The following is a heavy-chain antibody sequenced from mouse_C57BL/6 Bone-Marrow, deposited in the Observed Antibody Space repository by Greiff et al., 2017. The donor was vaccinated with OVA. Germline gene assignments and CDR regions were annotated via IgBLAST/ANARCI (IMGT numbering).Heavy chain of an antibody. Sequence: VKLVESGAELVKPGASVKISCKASGYAFSSYWMNWVKQRPGKGLEWIGQIYPGDGDTNYNGKFKGKATLTADKSSSTAYMQLSSLTSEDSAVYFCARGYYYGSLDYWGQGTTLTVSS. J-gene: IGHJ2*01. D-gene: IGHD1-1*01. CDR2: IYPGDGDT. CDR1: GYAFSSYW. V-gene: IGHV1-80*01. CDR3: ARGYYYGSLDY.